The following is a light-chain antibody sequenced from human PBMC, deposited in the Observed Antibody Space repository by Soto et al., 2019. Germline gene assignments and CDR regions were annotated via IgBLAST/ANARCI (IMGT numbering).Light chain of an antibody. CDR3: WSYAGSSTVV. V-gene: IGLV2-11*01. J-gene: IGLJ2*01. CDR1: SSDVGGYNY. CDR2: DVN. Sequence: QSALTQPRSVSGSPGQSVTISCTGTSSDVGGYNYVSWYQQHPGKAPKLAIYDVNKRPSGVPDRFSGSKSGNMASLTISGLQAEDEADYYCWSYAGSSTVVVGGGTKVTVL.